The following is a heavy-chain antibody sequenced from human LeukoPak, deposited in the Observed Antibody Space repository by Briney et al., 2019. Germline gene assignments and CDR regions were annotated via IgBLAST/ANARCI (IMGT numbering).Heavy chain of an antibody. CDR1: GFTFSSYW. Sequence: GGSLRLSCAASGFTFSSYWMQWVRQAPGKGPVWVSRINSDGSTTNYADSVRGRFTISRDNAQNTLYLQMTSLGAEDTAMYYCARDRYNFDYWGQGTLVTVSS. CDR3: ARDRYNFDY. CDR2: INSDGSTT. D-gene: IGHD5-18*01. J-gene: IGHJ4*02. V-gene: IGHV3-74*01.